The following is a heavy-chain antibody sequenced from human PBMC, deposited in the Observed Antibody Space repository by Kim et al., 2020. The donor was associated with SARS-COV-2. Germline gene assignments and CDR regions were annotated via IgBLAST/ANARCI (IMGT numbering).Heavy chain of an antibody. V-gene: IGHV3-43*02. Sequence: GGSLRLSCAASGFTFDDYAMHWVRQAPGKGLEWVSLISGDGGSTYYADSVKGRFTISRDNSKNSLYLQMNSLRTEDTALYYCAKDHQAYYYYYYMDVWGKGTTVTVSS. CDR3: AKDHQAYYYYYYMDV. CDR2: ISGDGGST. J-gene: IGHJ6*03. D-gene: IGHD2-2*01. CDR1: GFTFDDYA.